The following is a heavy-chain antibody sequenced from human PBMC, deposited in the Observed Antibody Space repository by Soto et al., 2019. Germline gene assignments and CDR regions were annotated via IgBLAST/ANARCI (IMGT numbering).Heavy chain of an antibody. CDR1: GGSISSDY. V-gene: IGHV4-59*08. Sequence: QVQLQESGPGPVKPSETLSLTCTVSGGSISSDYWSWLRQSPGKGLEWIGYIYYSGNTKYNPSLESRATISIDASKTQVSLNLRSVTAADTAVYYCAKQGGKYGIRTFDPWGQGTLVTVSS. CDR2: IYYSGNT. D-gene: IGHD1-1*01. CDR3: AKQGGKYGIRTFDP. J-gene: IGHJ5*02.